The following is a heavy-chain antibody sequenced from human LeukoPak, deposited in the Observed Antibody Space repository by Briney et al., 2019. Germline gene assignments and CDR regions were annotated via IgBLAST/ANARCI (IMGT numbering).Heavy chain of an antibody. CDR2: INPNSGGT. Sequence: ASVKVSCKTSGYTFTGYYMHWVRQAPGQGPEWMGWINPNSGGTNYAQKFQGRVTMTRDTSISTAYMELSRLRSDDTAVYYCAKDPMIVVVIGAFDIWGQGTMVTVSS. J-gene: IGHJ3*02. CDR3: AKDPMIVVVIGAFDI. D-gene: IGHD3-22*01. CDR1: GYTFTGYY. V-gene: IGHV1-2*02.